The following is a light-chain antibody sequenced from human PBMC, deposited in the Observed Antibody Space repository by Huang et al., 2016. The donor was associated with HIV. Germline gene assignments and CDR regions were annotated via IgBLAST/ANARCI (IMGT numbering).Light chain of an antibody. Sequence: DIQMTQSPSSLSASVGDRVTITCRTSQRISSYLHWFQQKPGKAPKLLIHSTSSLPGGVSSRFSGSGSGTHFTLTINSLQPEDSATYYCQQTYSTPKTFGQGTKLEIK. CDR1: QRISSY. V-gene: IGKV1-39*01. J-gene: IGKJ2*01. CDR3: QQTYSTPKT. CDR2: STS.